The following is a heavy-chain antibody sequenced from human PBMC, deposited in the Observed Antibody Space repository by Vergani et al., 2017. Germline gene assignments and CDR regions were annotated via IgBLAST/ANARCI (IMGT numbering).Heavy chain of an antibody. V-gene: IGHV1-18*01. J-gene: IGHJ4*02. CDR2: ISAYNGNT. D-gene: IGHD2-2*01. CDR1: GYTFTNYG. CDR3: ARDRRIVDCSSTSCYAYFDS. Sequence: QVQLVQSRAEVKKPGASVKVSCKASGYTFTNYGINWVRQAPGQGLEWMGWISAYNGNTNYAQKLQGRVTMTTDTSTSTAYMELRSLRSDDTAVYYCARDRRIVDCSSTSCYAYFDSWGQGTLVTVSS.